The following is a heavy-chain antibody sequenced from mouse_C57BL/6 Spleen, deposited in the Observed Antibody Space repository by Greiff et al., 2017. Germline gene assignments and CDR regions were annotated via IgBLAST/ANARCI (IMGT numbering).Heavy chain of an antibody. D-gene: IGHD1-1*01. J-gene: IGHJ2*01. Sequence: VMLVESGPGLVQPSQSLSITCTVSGFSLTSYGVHWVRQSPGKGLEWLGVIWSGGSTDYNAAFISRLSISKDKSKSQVFFKMNSLQADDTAIYYCARNPRYGSSYVDYWGQGTTLTVSS. CDR2: IWSGGST. V-gene: IGHV2-2*01. CDR3: ARNPRYGSSYVDY. CDR1: GFSLTSYG.